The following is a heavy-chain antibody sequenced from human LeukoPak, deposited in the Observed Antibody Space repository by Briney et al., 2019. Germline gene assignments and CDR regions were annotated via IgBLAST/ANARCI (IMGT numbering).Heavy chain of an antibody. J-gene: IGHJ4*02. CDR1: GYTFTGYY. Sequence: ASVKVSCKASGYTFTGYYMHWARQAPGQGLEWMGWINPNSGGTNYAQKFQGRVTMTRDTSISTAYMELSRLRSDDTAVYYCARGHCGGDCYPFGYWGQGTLVTVSS. CDR2: INPNSGGT. V-gene: IGHV1-2*02. CDR3: ARGHCGGDCYPFGY. D-gene: IGHD2-21*02.